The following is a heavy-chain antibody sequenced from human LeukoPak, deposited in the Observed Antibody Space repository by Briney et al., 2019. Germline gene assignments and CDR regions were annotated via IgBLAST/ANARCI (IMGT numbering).Heavy chain of an antibody. CDR1: GESFSGHY. CDR2: VNHSGTT. CDR3: ARRASVAATLDY. Sequence: SETLSLTGAVYGESFSGHYWSWIRQPPGKGLEWIGEVNHSGTTNYNPSLKSRVTISVDTSKNQFSRKLRSVTAADTAVYYCARRASVAATLDYWGQGTLVTVSS. V-gene: IGHV4-34*01. D-gene: IGHD2-15*01. J-gene: IGHJ4*02.